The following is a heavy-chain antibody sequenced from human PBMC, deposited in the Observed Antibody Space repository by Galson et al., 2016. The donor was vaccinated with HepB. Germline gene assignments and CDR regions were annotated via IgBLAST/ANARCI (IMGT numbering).Heavy chain of an antibody. CDR1: GGTFSNYG. V-gene: IGHV1-69*13. CDR2: IIPLFSTT. Sequence: SVKVSCKVSGGTFSNYGINWVRQAPGQGLEWMGGIIPLFSTTDYAQKFQGRIAITADESTSIAYMELSSLRSEDTAVYYCAVPDYGDPEETYDAFDIWGQGTMVTVSS. D-gene: IGHD4-17*01. J-gene: IGHJ3*02. CDR3: AVPDYGDPEETYDAFDI.